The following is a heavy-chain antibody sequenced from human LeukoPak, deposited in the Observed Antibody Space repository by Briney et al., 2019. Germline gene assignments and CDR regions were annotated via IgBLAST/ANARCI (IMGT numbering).Heavy chain of an antibody. CDR2: INHSGST. CDR1: GGSFSGYY. V-gene: IGHV4-34*01. J-gene: IGHJ6*02. Sequence: SETLSLTCAVYGGSFSGYYWSWIRQPPGKGQEWIGEINHSGSTNYNPSLKSRVTISVDTSKNQFSLKLSSVTAADTAVYYCARVNCSSTSCYSYYYYGMDVWGQGTTVTVSS. D-gene: IGHD2-2*01. CDR3: ARVNCSSTSCYSYYYYGMDV.